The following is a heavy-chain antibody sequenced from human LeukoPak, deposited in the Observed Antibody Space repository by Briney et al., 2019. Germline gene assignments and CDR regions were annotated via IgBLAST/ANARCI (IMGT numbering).Heavy chain of an antibody. CDR1: GFTFSSYS. D-gene: IGHD2-2*01. CDR3: ARDRRYCSSTSCSPRDAFDI. J-gene: IGHJ3*02. CDR2: ISSSSSYI. V-gene: IGHV3-21*01. Sequence: GGSLRLSCAASGFTFSSYSMNWVRQAPGKGLEWVSSISSSSSYIYYADSVEGRFTISRDNAKNSLYLQMNSLRAEDTAVYYCARDRRYCSSTSCSPRDAFDIWGQGTMVTVSS.